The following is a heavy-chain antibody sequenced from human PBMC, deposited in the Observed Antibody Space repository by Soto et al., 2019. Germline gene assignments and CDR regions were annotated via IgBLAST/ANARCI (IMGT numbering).Heavy chain of an antibody. V-gene: IGHV1-46*01. J-gene: IGHJ5*02. CDR2: INPSDDTT. Sequence: ASVKVSCKASGYTFTSYYIHWVRQAPGQGLEWMGIINPSDDTTTYTQKFQGRVTMTRGTSTSTVYMELSSLRSEDTAVYYCARGAENSIGYYSWFDPWGQGTLVTVSS. D-gene: IGHD3-22*01. CDR3: ARGAENSIGYYSWFDP. CDR1: GYTFTSYY.